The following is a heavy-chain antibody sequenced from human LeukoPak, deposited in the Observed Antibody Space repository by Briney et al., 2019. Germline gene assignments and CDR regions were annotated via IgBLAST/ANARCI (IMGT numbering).Heavy chain of an antibody. J-gene: IGHJ4*02. Sequence: SETLSLTCTVSGGSISSYYWSWIRQPPGKGLEWIGYIYYSGSTYYNPSLKSRVTISVDTSKNQFSLKLSSVTAADTAVYYCAREVYCGGDCYSSIDYWGQGTLVTVSS. CDR1: GGSISSYY. D-gene: IGHD2-21*01. CDR2: IYYSGST. CDR3: AREVYCGGDCYSSIDY. V-gene: IGHV4-59*12.